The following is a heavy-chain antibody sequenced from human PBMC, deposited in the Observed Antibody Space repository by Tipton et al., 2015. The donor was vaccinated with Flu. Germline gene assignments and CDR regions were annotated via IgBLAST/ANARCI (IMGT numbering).Heavy chain of an antibody. V-gene: IGHV4-61*02. CDR2: IHSDGMT. Sequence: TLSLTCTVSGGSISRGSYYYNWIRQPAGKALEWIGRIHSDGMTKYNPTLKSQVSISLDTSKNQFSLRLRYVTAADTAIYFCARERLGEYNSAGYAASWGRGTLVTVSP. CDR3: ARERLGEYNSAGYAAS. D-gene: IGHD3-16*01. CDR1: GGSISRGSYY. J-gene: IGHJ5*02.